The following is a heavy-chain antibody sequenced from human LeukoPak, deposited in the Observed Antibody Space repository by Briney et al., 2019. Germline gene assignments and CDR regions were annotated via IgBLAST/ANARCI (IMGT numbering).Heavy chain of an antibody. CDR2: INPNGGST. CDR1: GYTFTSFY. Sequence: ASVKVSCKASGYTFTSFYMHWVRQAPGQGLEWMGIINPNGGSTRYGQRFQGRVAVTSVLSTSTVYMDLSSLSSDDTAVYYCARGWGLRLGELLDPFDYWGQGTLVTVSS. J-gene: IGHJ4*02. CDR3: ARGWGLRLGELLDPFDY. V-gene: IGHV1-46*01. D-gene: IGHD3-16*01.